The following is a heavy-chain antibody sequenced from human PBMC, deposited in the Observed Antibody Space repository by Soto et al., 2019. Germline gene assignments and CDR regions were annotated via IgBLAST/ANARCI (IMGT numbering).Heavy chain of an antibody. CDR2: INPSGGST. D-gene: IGHD5-18*01. J-gene: IGHJ6*02. CDR3: ARDRGYSYGPRTYYYYGMDV. V-gene: IGHV1-46*01. CDR1: GYTFTSYY. Sequence: ASLKVSCKASGYTFTSYYMHWVRQAPGQGLEWMGIINPSGGSTSYAQKFQGRVTMTRDTSTSTVYMELSSLRSEDTAVYYCARDRGYSYGPRTYYYYGMDVWGQGTTVTVSS.